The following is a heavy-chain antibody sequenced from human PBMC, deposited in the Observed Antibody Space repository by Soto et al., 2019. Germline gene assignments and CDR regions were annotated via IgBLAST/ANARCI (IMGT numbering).Heavy chain of an antibody. CDR3: ARGLYRRGTYYAFEN. J-gene: IGHJ1*01. D-gene: IGHD1-26*01. CDR2: ISAYNGNT. V-gene: IGHV1-18*01. Sequence: QVPLVQSGPEVKKPGASVKVSCKTSGYTPTNYDIGWVRQAPGQGLEYMGWISAYNGNTNYARNLQDRVTLTTDTTTGTAYVGLRSLQSDDTAIYFCARGLYRRGTYYAFENWGQGTLVTVSS. CDR1: GYTPTNYD.